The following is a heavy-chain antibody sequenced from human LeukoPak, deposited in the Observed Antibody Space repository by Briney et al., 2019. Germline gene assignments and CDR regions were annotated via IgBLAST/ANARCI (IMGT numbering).Heavy chain of an antibody. J-gene: IGHJ4*02. V-gene: IGHV1-46*01. CDR1: GYTFTTYY. CDR2: INRSGDSI. CDR3: ARSADVPSYTLDY. D-gene: IGHD2-2*01. Sequence: ASVKVSCKASGYTFTTYYMHWVRQAPGQGLEWMGIINRSGDSINYAQKFQGRVTMTRDTSTGTVYMELSSLRSEDTAMYYCARSADVPSYTLDYWGQGTLVTVSS.